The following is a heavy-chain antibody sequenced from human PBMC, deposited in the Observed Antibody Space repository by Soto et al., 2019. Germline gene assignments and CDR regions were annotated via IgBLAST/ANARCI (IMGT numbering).Heavy chain of an antibody. CDR2: MNPNSGNT. V-gene: IGHV1-8*01. Sequence: ASVKVSCKASGYTFTSYDINWVRQATGQGLEWMGWMNPNSGNTGYAQKFQGRVTMTRNTSISTAYMELSSLRSEDTAVYYCARSIAARRGGYYYYYGMDVWGQGTTVTV. J-gene: IGHJ6*02. CDR1: GYTFTSYD. D-gene: IGHD6-6*01. CDR3: ARSIAARRGGYYYYYGMDV.